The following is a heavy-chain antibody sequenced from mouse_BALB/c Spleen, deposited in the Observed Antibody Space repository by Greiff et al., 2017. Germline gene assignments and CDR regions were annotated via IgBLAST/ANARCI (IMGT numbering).Heavy chain of an antibody. CDR1: GYSITSDYA. CDR2: ISYSGST. D-gene: IGHD2-1*01. V-gene: IGHV3-2*02. CDR3: AGDGGNYVGAMDY. Sequence: VQLKQSGPGLVKPSQSLSLTCTVTGYSITSDYAWNWIRQFPGNKLEWMGYISYSGSTSYNPSLKSRISITRDTSKNQFFLQLNSVTTEDTATYYCAGDGGNYVGAMDYWGQGTSVTVSS. J-gene: IGHJ4*01.